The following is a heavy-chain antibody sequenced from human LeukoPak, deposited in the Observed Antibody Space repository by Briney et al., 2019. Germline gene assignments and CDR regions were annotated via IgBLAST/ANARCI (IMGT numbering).Heavy chain of an antibody. V-gene: IGHV4-59*02. Sequence: GSLRLSCTVSGFTVSSNSMSWVRQAPGKGLEWVGTIYHSGNTYYNPSLKSRVTISVDTSKNQFSLKLSSVTAADTAVYYCARGIAAADWGQGTLVTVSS. J-gene: IGHJ4*02. CDR3: ARGIAAAD. CDR2: IYHSGNT. CDR1: GFTVSSNS. D-gene: IGHD6-13*01.